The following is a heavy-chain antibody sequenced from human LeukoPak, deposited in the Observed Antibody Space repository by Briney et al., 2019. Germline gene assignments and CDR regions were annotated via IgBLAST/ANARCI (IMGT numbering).Heavy chain of an antibody. J-gene: IGHJ4*02. D-gene: IGHD3-10*01. V-gene: IGHV3-9*01. CDR1: GFTFDDYA. CDR2: ISWDSGNI. Sequence: GGSLRLSCVASGFTFDDYAMHWVRQAPGKGLEWVSGISWDSGNIGYVDSVKGRFTISRDNAKNSLYLQMNSLRAEDTAVYYCARRSYGSGSYYNQLFDYWGQGTLVTVSS. CDR3: ARRSYGSGSYYNQLFDY.